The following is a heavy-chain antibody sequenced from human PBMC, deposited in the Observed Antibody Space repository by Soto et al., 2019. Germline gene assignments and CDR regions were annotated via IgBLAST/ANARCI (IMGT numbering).Heavy chain of an antibody. CDR3: VSVVVVTYAFDI. Sequence: GGSLRLSCAASGFTFSSYAMHWVRQAPGKGLEWVAVISYDGSNKYYADSVKGRFTISRDNSKNTLYLQMNSLRAEDTAVYYCVSVVVVTYAFDIWAQGTMVTVSS. V-gene: IGHV3-30-3*01. J-gene: IGHJ3*02. D-gene: IGHD2-21*02. CDR2: ISYDGSNK. CDR1: GFTFSSYA.